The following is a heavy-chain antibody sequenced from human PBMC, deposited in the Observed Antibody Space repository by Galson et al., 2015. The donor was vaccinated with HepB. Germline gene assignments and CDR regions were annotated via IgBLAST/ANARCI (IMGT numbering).Heavy chain of an antibody. D-gene: IGHD3-10*01. CDR3: ARFELVRGKGGY. Sequence: SVKASCKASGYTFTSYAMHWVRQAPGQRLEWMGWINAGNGNTKYSQKFQGRVTITRDTSASTAYMELSSLRSEDTAVYYCARFELVRGKGGYWGQGTLVTVSS. CDR2: INAGNGNT. V-gene: IGHV1-3*01. CDR1: GYTFTSYA. J-gene: IGHJ4*02.